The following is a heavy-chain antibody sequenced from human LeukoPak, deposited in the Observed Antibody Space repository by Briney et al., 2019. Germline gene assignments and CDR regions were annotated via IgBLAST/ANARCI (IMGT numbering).Heavy chain of an antibody. CDR1: GGSFSGYY. V-gene: IGHV4-34*01. CDR3: ARHVGYYGSGSYTYYYYYMDV. CDR2: INHSGST. J-gene: IGHJ6*03. Sequence: SETLSLTCAVYGGSFSGYYWSWIRQPPGKGLEWIGEINHSGSTNYNPSLKSRVTISVDTSKNQFSLKLSSVTAADTAVYYCARHVGYYGSGSYTYYYYYMDVWGKGTTVTISS. D-gene: IGHD3-10*01.